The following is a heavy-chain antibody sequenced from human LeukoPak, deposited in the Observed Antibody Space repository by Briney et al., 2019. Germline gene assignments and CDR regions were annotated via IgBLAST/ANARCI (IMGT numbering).Heavy chain of an antibody. V-gene: IGHV1-46*01. CDR2: INPSGGST. CDR1: GYTFTAYE. D-gene: IGHD3-10*01. Sequence: GASVKVSCKTSGYTFTAYEIYWVRQAPGQGLEWMGVINPSGGSTSYAQRFQGRVTMTRDTSTSTVYMELSSLRSDDTAVHYCAIRFGSKLNDAFDIWGQGTMVIVSS. CDR3: AIRFGSKLNDAFDI. J-gene: IGHJ3*02.